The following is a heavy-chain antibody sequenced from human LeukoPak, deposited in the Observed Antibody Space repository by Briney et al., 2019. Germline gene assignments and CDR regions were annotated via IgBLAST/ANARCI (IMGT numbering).Heavy chain of an antibody. CDR2: ISSSSSTI. CDR1: GFTFSSYS. J-gene: IGHJ3*02. Sequence: GGSLRLSCAASGFTFSSYSMNWVRQAPGKGLEWVSYISSSSSTIYYADSVKGRFTISRDNAKNSLYLQMNSLRAEDTAVYYCAREVSSGWYPHAFDIWGQGTMVTVSS. D-gene: IGHD6-19*01. V-gene: IGHV3-48*01. CDR3: AREVSSGWYPHAFDI.